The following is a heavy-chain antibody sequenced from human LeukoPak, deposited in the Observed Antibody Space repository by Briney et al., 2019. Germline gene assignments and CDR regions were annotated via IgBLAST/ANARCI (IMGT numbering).Heavy chain of an antibody. D-gene: IGHD6-19*01. CDR3: ARAYDSGCNY. CDR2: INAANGNT. Sequence: GASVKVSCKASGYTFTSYAIHWVRQAPGQRLEWMGLINAANGNTRYSQTFQDRVTITRDTSASTAYMGLSSLRSEDTAVYYCARAYDSGCNYWGQGTLVTVSS. J-gene: IGHJ4*02. V-gene: IGHV1-3*01. CDR1: GYTFTSYA.